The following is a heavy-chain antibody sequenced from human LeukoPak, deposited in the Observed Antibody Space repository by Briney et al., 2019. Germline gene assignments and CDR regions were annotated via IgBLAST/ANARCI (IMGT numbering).Heavy chain of an antibody. Sequence: GGSLRLSCVASGFTFSTCSMNWVRQAPGEGLEWVSSINSGSNYKYYTDSVKGRFTISRDNAQNSLYLQINSLRAEDTAVYYCARLRGSYFDSWGQGTLVTVSS. D-gene: IGHD1-26*01. CDR2: INSGSNYK. J-gene: IGHJ4*02. CDR3: ARLRGSYFDS. CDR1: GFTFSTCS. V-gene: IGHV3-21*06.